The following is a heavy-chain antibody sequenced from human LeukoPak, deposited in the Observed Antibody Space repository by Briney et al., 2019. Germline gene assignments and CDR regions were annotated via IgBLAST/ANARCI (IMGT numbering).Heavy chain of an antibody. CDR3: ARDEDDYGGNFDY. D-gene: IGHD4-23*01. V-gene: IGHV4-39*07. CDR2: IYYSGST. CDR1: GGSISSSSYY. Sequence: SETLSLTCTVSGGSISSSSYYWGWIRQPPGKGLEWIGSIYYSGSTYYNPSLKSRVTISVDTSKNQFSLKLSSVTAADTAVYYCARDEDDYGGNFDYWGQGTLVTVSS. J-gene: IGHJ4*02.